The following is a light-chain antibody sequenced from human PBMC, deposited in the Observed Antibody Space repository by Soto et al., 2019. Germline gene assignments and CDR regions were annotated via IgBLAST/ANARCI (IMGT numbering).Light chain of an antibody. CDR1: QSVSSN. CDR2: GAS. Sequence: ETVLTQSPGTLSLSPGERCALSCRASQSVSSNLAWYQQKPGQAPRLLIYGASTRATGIPARFSGSGSGTDFTLTVSNLESEDFAVYYCQQCSNWPLTFGGGTKVDIK. V-gene: IGKV3-11*01. J-gene: IGKJ4*01. CDR3: QQCSNWPLT.